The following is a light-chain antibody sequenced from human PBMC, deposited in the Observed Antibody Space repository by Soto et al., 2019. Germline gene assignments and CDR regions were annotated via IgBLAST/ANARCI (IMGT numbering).Light chain of an antibody. CDR2: GAS. CDR3: QQYNNWPPIT. J-gene: IGKJ5*01. CDR1: QSVSSN. V-gene: IGKV3-15*01. Sequence: EIVMTQSPATLSVSPGERATLSCRASQSVSSNLAWYRQKHGQAPRLLIYGASTRATGIPARFSGSGSGTEFTLTICSLESEDFAVYYCQQYNNWPPITFGQGTRLEIK.